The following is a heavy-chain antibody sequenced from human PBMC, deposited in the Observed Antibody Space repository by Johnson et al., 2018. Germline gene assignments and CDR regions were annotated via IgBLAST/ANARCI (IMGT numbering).Heavy chain of an antibody. CDR2: IRSKANNYAI. D-gene: IGHD1-26*01. CDR1: GFSFSGSP. CDR3: TRSDYSGTYFS. J-gene: IGHJ1*01. Sequence: EVQLVESGGGLVQPGGSXKLSCAASGFSFSGSPMHWVRQASGKGLEWVGRIRSKANNYAIAYGASVKGRFTISRDDSKNPAYLQMNSLKTEDTAVYYCTRSDYSGTYFSWGQGTRVTVSS. V-gene: IGHV3-73*02.